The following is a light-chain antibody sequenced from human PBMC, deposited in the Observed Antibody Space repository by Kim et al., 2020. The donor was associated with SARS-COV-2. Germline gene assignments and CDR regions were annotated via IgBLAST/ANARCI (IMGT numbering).Light chain of an antibody. V-gene: IGLV4-60*03. CDR2: LEGSGSY. CDR1: SGHSSYI. Sequence: QLVLTQSSSASASLGPSVKLTCTLSSGHSSYIIAWHQQQPGKAPRSLMKLEGSGSYNKGSGVPDRFSGSSSGADRYLTISNLQAEDEADYYCETWDSNIRVFGGGTKLTVL. CDR3: ETWDSNIRV. J-gene: IGLJ3*02.